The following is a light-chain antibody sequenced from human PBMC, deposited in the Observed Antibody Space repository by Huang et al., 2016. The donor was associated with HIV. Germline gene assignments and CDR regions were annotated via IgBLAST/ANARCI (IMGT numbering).Light chain of an antibody. Sequence: EIVMTQSPVTLSVSPRQRATLSCRASLSVGTNLAWYQQKSGQPPRLLIYGASTRGTGISARFSGSGFETEFTLTISSLQSEDVAVYYCQQYNTWYTFGQGTKLEIK. CDR2: GAS. J-gene: IGKJ2*01. CDR3: QQYNTWYT. CDR1: LSVGTN. V-gene: IGKV3-15*01.